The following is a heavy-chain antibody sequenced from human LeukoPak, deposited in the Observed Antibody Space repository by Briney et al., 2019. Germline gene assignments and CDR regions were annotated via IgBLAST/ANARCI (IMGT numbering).Heavy chain of an antibody. CDR3: ARDRAEEAYYYDSSGPNDAFDI. Sequence: PSETLSLTCTVSGGSISSYYWSWIRQPPGKGLEWIGYIYYSGSTNYNPSLKSRVTISVDTSKNQFSLKLSSVTAADTAVYYCARDRAEEAYYYDSSGPNDAFDIWGQGTMATVSS. CDR2: IYYSGST. D-gene: IGHD3-22*01. V-gene: IGHV4-59*01. J-gene: IGHJ3*02. CDR1: GGSISSYY.